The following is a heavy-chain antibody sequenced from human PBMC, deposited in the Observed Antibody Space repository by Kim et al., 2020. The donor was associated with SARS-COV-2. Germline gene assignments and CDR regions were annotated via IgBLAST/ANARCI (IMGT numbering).Heavy chain of an antibody. CDR2: IIPIFGTA. D-gene: IGHD6-19*01. CDR3: ARDLGDSSSGWYSMDV. J-gene: IGHJ6*02. V-gene: IGHV1-69*13. Sequence: SVKVSCKASGGTFSSYAISWVRQAPGQGLEWMGGIIPIFGTANYAQKFQGRVTITADESTSTAYMELSSLRSEDTAVYYCARDLGDSSSGWYSMDVWGQGTTVTVSS. CDR1: GGTFSSYA.